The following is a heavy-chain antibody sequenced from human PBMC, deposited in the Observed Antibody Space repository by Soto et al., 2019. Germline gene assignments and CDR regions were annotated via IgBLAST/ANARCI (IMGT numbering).Heavy chain of an antibody. D-gene: IGHD3-10*01. V-gene: IGHV4-31*03. CDR1: GGSISSGGYY. J-gene: IGHJ5*02. Sequence: QVQLQESGPGLVKPSQTLSLTCTVSGGSISSGGYYWSWIRQHPGKGLEWIGYIYYSGSTYYNTSLRSRVTIAVDTSKNQFSLKLSSVTAADTAVYYCARDMVRGNWFDPWGQGTLVTVSS. CDR3: ARDMVRGNWFDP. CDR2: IYYSGST.